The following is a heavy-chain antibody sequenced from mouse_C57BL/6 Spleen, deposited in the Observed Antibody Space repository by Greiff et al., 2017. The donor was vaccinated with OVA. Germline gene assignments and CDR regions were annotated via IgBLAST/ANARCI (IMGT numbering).Heavy chain of an antibody. D-gene: IGHD2-4*01. V-gene: IGHV5-17*01. CDR3: ARDYDVGYWYFDV. CDR1: GFTFSDYG. Sequence: EVKVEESGGGLVKPGGSLKLSCAASGFTFSDYGMHWVRQAPEKGLEWVAYISSGSSTIYYADTVKGRFTISRDNAKNTLFLQMTSLRSEDTAMYYCARDYDVGYWYFDVWGTETTVTVSS. CDR2: ISSGSSTI. J-gene: IGHJ1*03.